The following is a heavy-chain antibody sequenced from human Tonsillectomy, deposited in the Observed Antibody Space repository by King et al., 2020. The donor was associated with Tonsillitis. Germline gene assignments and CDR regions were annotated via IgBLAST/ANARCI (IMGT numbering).Heavy chain of an antibody. CDR3: ARELSFGSGGCNDY. V-gene: IGHV3-7*01. CDR1: GLTFSSYW. Sequence: VQLVESGGGLVQPGGSLRLSCVASGLTFSSYWMSWVRQAPGKGLEWVANIKQDGSEKYYVDSVKGRFTISRDNAKNSLYLQMKSLRAEDTAVYYCARELSFGSGGCNDYWGQGTLVTVSS. J-gene: IGHJ4*02. CDR2: IKQDGSEK. D-gene: IGHD3-10*01.